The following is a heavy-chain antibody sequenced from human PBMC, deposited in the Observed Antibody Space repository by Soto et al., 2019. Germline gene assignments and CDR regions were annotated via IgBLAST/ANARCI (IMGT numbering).Heavy chain of an antibody. CDR2: MNPNSGNT. J-gene: IGHJ5*02. V-gene: IGHV1-8*01. D-gene: IGHD3-9*01. CDR3: ARVNYDILTGYPFDP. Sequence: ASVXVXXKASGYTFTSYDINWVRQATGQGLEWMGWMNPNSGNTGYAQKFQGRVTMTRNTSISTAYMELSSLRSEDTAVYYCARVNYDILTGYPFDPWGQGTLVTVSS. CDR1: GYTFTSYD.